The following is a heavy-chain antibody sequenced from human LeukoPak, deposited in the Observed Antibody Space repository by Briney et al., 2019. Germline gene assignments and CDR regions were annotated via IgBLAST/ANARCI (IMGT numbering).Heavy chain of an antibody. Sequence: QPGGSLRLSCEASGFTFSSYSMNWVRQAPGKGLEWISYISTSTTTIYYANSVKGRFTISRDNAKKSLYLQMNSLRVQETGVYYFASWGEGALDTGGKGPLVTVSP. V-gene: IGHV3-48*01. CDR2: ISTSTTTI. D-gene: IGHD3-10*01. CDR3: ASWGEGALDT. J-gene: IGHJ5*02. CDR1: GFTFSSYS.